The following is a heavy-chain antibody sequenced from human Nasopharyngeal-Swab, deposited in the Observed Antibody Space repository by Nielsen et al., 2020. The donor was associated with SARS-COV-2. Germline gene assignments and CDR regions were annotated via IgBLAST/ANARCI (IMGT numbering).Heavy chain of an antibody. CDR3: ARMGSSWNFDY. Sequence: SLKISCAASGFTFSGYWMSWVRQAPGKGLEWVANIKQDASEKYYVDSVKGRFTISRDNAKNSLFLQMNSLRAEDTAVYYCARMGSSWNFDYWGQGTLVTVSS. CDR2: IKQDASEK. V-gene: IGHV3-7*01. J-gene: IGHJ4*02. D-gene: IGHD6-13*01. CDR1: GFTFSGYW.